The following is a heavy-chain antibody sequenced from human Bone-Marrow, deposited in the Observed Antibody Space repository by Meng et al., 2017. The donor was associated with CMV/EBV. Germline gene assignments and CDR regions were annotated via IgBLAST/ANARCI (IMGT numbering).Heavy chain of an antibody. Sequence: GECLKISCAASGFTFSSYAMHWVRQAPVKGLEWVAVISYDGSNKYYADSVKGRFSISRDNSRNTLYLQMNSLRAEDTAVYYCAREEFRQQLVYGRNWFDPWGQGTLVTVSS. CDR2: ISYDGSNK. V-gene: IGHV3-30-3*01. CDR1: GFTFSSYA. D-gene: IGHD6-13*01. CDR3: AREEFRQQLVYGRNWFDP. J-gene: IGHJ5*02.